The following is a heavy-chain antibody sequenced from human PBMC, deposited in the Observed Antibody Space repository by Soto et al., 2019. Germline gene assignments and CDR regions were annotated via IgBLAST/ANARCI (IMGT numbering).Heavy chain of an antibody. J-gene: IGHJ6*02. V-gene: IGHV1-18*01. CDR2: ISAYNGNT. D-gene: IGHD2-2*02. Sequence: ASVKVSCKASGYTFTSYGISWVRQAPGQGLEWMGWISAYNGNTNYAQKLQGRVTMTTDTSTSTAYMELRSLRSDDTAVYYCARDIKVVVPADIRYYYYGMDVSGQGTTVTVSS. CDR1: GYTFTSYG. CDR3: ARDIKVVVPADIRYYYYGMDV.